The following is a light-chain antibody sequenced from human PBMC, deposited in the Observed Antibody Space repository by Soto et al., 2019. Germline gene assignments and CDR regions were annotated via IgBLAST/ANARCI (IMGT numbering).Light chain of an antibody. Sequence: DLQMTQSPSSLSASVGDRVTITCQASQDISNYLNWYQQKPGKAPKLLIYDASKLETGVPSRFSGSGSGTDFTFTISSLQPEDIATYYCQQYDNLPITFGQGTRLEIK. CDR3: QQYDNLPIT. CDR2: DAS. CDR1: QDISNY. J-gene: IGKJ5*01. V-gene: IGKV1-33*01.